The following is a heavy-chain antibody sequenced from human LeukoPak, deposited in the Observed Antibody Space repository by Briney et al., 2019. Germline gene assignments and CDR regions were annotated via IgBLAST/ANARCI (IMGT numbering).Heavy chain of an antibody. CDR2: INPNSGGT. CDR3: ARVYYGGTRLIDY. D-gene: IGHD4-23*01. V-gene: IGHV1-2*02. J-gene: IGHJ4*02. CDR1: GYTFTSYY. Sequence: ASVKVSCKASGYTFTSYYMHWVRQAPGQGLEWMGWINPNSGGTNYAQKFQGRVTMTRDTSISTAYMELSRLRSDDTAVCYCARVYYGGTRLIDYWGQGTLVTASS.